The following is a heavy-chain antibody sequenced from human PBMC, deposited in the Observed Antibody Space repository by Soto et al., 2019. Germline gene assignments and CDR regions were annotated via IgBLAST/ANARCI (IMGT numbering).Heavy chain of an antibody. Sequence: QVQLAESGGGVVQPGRSLRLSCAASGFSFNNHGMHWVRQAPGKGLEWVAVIWYDGSYKYYADSVKGRFTISRDNSKNPLFLQMNSLEAGDTGFYYWGPKNLGFYHFDPWGQGTLGPVPS. J-gene: IGHJ5*02. CDR3: GPKNLGFYHFDP. CDR1: GFSFNNHG. V-gene: IGHV3-33*01. CDR2: IWYDGSYK. D-gene: IGHD3-16*01.